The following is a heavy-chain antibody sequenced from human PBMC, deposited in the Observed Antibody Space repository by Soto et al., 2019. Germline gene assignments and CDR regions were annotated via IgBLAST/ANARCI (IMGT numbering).Heavy chain of an antibody. CDR1: GYSFTTSG. Sequence: QAQLVQSGAEVKEPGASVKVSCKASGYSFTTSGITWVRQAPGQGLEWMGWISTYNGNTNYAQKLQDRVTLTTDTSTRTAYMELRSLRSVDTAVYYCARRLYGDYDYWGQGTLVTVSS. CDR3: ARRLYGDYDY. D-gene: IGHD4-17*01. J-gene: IGHJ4*02. CDR2: ISTYNGNT. V-gene: IGHV1-18*01.